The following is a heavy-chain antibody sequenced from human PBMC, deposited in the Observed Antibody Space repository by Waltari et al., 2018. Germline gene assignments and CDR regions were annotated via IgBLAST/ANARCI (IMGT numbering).Heavy chain of an antibody. CDR2: VSADGSTT. J-gene: IGHJ3*02. D-gene: IGHD6-25*01. Sequence: QVHLVESGGGVVQPGRSLRLSCAASGFTFSSHGMHWVRQAPGKRLEWVTVVSADGSTTYYANSVKGRFTISRDNSKNTLYLQMNSLILEDTAVYYCANEGAAAARFAFDIWGQGTTVIVSS. CDR1: GFTFSSHG. CDR3: ANEGAAAARFAFDI. V-gene: IGHV3-30*18.